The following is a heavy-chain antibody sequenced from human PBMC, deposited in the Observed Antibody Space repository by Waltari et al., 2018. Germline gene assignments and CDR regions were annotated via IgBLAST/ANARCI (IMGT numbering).Heavy chain of an antibody. Sequence: EVRLVESGGGLVRPGGSLRLPGAASGFTFTTYGMSWVRQTPGKGLEWVANINQDGSEKNYVDSVQGRFTISRDNADNSLHLQMNTLRPDDTAVYYCVRGMGSGQGVVHWGQGTLVAVSA. D-gene: IGHD2-21*01. V-gene: IGHV3-7*01. CDR2: INQDGSEK. J-gene: IGHJ4*02. CDR1: GFTFTTYG. CDR3: VRGMGSGQGVVH.